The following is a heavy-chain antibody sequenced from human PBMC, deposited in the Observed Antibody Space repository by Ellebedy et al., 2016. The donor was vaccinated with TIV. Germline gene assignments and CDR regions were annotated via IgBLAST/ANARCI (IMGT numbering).Heavy chain of an antibody. D-gene: IGHD3-22*01. Sequence: PGGSLRLSCAASGFTFSNHALGWVRQAPGKGLQWVSAISGSGGSTYYADSVKGRFTISRDNSKNTLNLQMNSLRVEDTAIYYCAKDLFYDSFGPFDYWGQGSLVTVSS. J-gene: IGHJ4*02. V-gene: IGHV3-23*01. CDR3: AKDLFYDSFGPFDY. CDR1: GFTFSNHA. CDR2: ISGSGGST.